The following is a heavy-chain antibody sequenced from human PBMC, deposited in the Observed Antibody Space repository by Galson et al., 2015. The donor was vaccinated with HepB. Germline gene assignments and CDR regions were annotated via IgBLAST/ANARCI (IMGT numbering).Heavy chain of an antibody. V-gene: IGHV3-23*01. Sequence: SLRLSCAASGFTFSSYAMSWVRQAPGKGLEWVSAISGSGGSTYYADSVKGRFTISRDNSKNTLYLQMNSLRAEDTAVYYCAKLDCSSTSCYTNDAFDIWGQGTMVTVSS. CDR3: AKLDCSSTSCYTNDAFDI. J-gene: IGHJ3*02. D-gene: IGHD2-2*02. CDR1: GFTFSSYA. CDR2: ISGSGGST.